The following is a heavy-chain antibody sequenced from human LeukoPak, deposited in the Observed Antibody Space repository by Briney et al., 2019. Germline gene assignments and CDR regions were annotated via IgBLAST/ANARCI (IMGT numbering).Heavy chain of an antibody. D-gene: IGHD1-14*01. V-gene: IGHV3-15*01. J-gene: IGHJ4*02. CDR1: GFSVSSSY. CDR2: IKSKTDGGTT. CDR3: TTGYYFFDY. Sequence: PGGSLRLSCAASGFSVSSSYISWVRQAPGKGLEWVGRIKSKTDGGTTDYAAPVKGRFTISRDDSKNTLYLQMNSLKTEDTAVYYCTTGYYFFDYWGQGTLVTVSS.